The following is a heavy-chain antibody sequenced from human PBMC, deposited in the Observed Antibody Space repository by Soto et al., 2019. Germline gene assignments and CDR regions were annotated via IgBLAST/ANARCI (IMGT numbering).Heavy chain of an antibody. CDR3: TTGDCSSTSCYYYYYYGMDV. D-gene: IGHD2-2*01. CDR1: GFTFSNAW. J-gene: IGHJ6*02. Sequence: EVQLVESGGGLVKPGGSLRLSCAASGFTFSNAWMNWVRQAPGKGLEWVGRIKSKTDGGTTDYAAPVKGRFTISRDDSKNTLYLHMNSLKTEDTAVYYCTTGDCSSTSCYYYYYYGMDVWGQGTTVTVSS. V-gene: IGHV3-15*07. CDR2: IKSKTDGGTT.